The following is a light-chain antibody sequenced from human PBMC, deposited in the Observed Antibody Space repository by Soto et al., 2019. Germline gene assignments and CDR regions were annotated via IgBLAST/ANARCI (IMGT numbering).Light chain of an antibody. CDR3: QEYGSSPGT. CDR2: GAS. J-gene: IGKJ4*01. Sequence: VLTQSPGTLSLSPGERATLSCRASQSVSSSYLAWYQQKPGQAPRLLIYGASSRATGIPDRFSGSGSGTDFTLTISRLEPEDYAVYYCQEYGSSPGTIGEWTKVDIK. CDR1: QSVSSSY. V-gene: IGKV3-20*01.